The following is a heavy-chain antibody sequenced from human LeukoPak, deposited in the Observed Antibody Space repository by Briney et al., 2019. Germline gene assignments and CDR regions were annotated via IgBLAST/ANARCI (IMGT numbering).Heavy chain of an antibody. CDR1: GGTFANYA. CDR2: IIPIFGTG. D-gene: IGHD3-3*01. Sequence: GASVKVSCKASGGTFANYAIPWVRKAPGQGLEWMGGIIPIFGTGHSAQKFQGRVTITADESTRTTHMELRSLRSDDTAVYYCAKGHDDFRQFDFWGQGTLVTVSS. V-gene: IGHV1-69*13. J-gene: IGHJ4*02. CDR3: AKGHDDFRQFDF.